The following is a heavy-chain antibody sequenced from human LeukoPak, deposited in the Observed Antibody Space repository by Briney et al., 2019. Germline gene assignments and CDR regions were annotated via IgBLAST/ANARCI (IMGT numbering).Heavy chain of an antibody. Sequence: GGSLRLSCAASGFTFSDYYMSWIRQAPGKGLEWVSYISSSGSTIYYADSVKGRFTISRDNAKNSLYLQMNSLRAEDTAVYYCARGHFWSGYYQSWFDPWGQGTLVTVSS. J-gene: IGHJ5*02. V-gene: IGHV3-11*01. CDR2: ISSSGSTI. D-gene: IGHD3-3*01. CDR3: ARGHFWSGYYQSWFDP. CDR1: GFTFSDYY.